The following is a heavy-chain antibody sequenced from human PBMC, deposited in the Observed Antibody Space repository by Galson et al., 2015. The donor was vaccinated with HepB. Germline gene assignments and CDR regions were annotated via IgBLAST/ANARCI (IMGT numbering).Heavy chain of an antibody. D-gene: IGHD6-13*01. CDR2: IDPSDSYA. Sequence: QSGAEVKKPGESLTISCKGSGYTFASYWISWVRQKPGKGLEWMGRIDPSDSYATYSPSFQGHVTIPADRSITTAYLQWSSLKASDTAVYYCARHHGISAAGTEGDYWGQGSLVTVSS. CDR3: ARHHGISAAGTEGDY. V-gene: IGHV5-10-1*01. CDR1: GYTFASYW. J-gene: IGHJ4*02.